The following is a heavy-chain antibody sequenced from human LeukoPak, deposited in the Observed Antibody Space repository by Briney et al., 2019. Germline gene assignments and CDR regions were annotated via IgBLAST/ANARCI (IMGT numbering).Heavy chain of an antibody. CDR1: GFTFSSYG. Sequence: GGSLRLSCAASGFTFSSYGMHWVRQAPGKGLEWVAVISYDGSNKCYADSVKGRFTISRDNSKNTLYLQMNSLRAEDTAVYYCAKDRSPYCSGGSCYPGGMDVWGQGTTVTVSS. V-gene: IGHV3-30*18. D-gene: IGHD2-15*01. CDR3: AKDRSPYCSGGSCYPGGMDV. J-gene: IGHJ6*02. CDR2: ISYDGSNK.